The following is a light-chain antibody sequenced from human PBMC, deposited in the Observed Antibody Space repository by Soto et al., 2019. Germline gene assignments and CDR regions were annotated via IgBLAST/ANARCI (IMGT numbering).Light chain of an antibody. CDR1: QSVNSN. V-gene: IGKV3-15*01. CDR3: QQYSKWPIT. CDR2: GIS. Sequence: EMVMTQSPAILSVSPGESATLSCRASQSVNSNYLAWYQQHPGQPPRLLIYGISTRATGIPARFSGSGPGTEFSLTISSLQSEDFAVYYCQQYSKWPITFGQGTRPEVQ. J-gene: IGKJ5*01.